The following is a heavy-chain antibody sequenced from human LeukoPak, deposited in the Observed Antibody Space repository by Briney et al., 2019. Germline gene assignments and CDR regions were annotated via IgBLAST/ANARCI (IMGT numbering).Heavy chain of an antibody. CDR1: GASFSGYY. J-gene: IGHJ4*02. CDR3: ARGRGLTGSYYFDY. Sequence: PSETLSLTCAVYGASFSGYYWSWIRQPPGKGLEWIGEINHSGSTNYNPSLKSRVTISVDTSKNQFSLKLSSVTAADMAVYYSARGRGLTGSYYFDYWGQGTLVTVSS. CDR2: INHSGST. D-gene: IGHD3-9*01. V-gene: IGHV4-34*01.